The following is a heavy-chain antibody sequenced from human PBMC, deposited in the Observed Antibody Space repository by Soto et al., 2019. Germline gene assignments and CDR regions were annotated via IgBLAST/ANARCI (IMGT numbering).Heavy chain of an antibody. CDR2: ISGSGGST. V-gene: IGHV3-23*01. Sequence: EVQLLESGGGLVQPGGSLRISCAASGFTFNTYDMSWVRQAPGKGLEWVSGISGSGGSTYYADSVKGRFTISRDNSKNTLYLQMNSLRAEDTAVYYCAKRNLGYRGSSYFDLWGHGTLLTVSS. CDR1: GFTFNTYD. CDR3: AKRNLGYRGSSYFDL. J-gene: IGHJ2*01. D-gene: IGHD5-12*01.